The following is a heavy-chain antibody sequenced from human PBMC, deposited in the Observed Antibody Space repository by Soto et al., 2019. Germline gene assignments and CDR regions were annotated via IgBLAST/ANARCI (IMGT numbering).Heavy chain of an antibody. CDR2: ISYDGSNK. CDR1: GFTFSSYA. D-gene: IGHD6-19*01. Sequence: GGSLRLSCAASGFTFSSYAMHWVRQAPGKGLEWVAVISYDGSNKYYADSVKGRFTISRDNSKNTLYLQMNSLRAEDTAVYYCARDLRPPEQWLYYYYGMDVWGQGTTVTVSS. V-gene: IGHV3-30-3*01. J-gene: IGHJ6*02. CDR3: ARDLRPPEQWLYYYYGMDV.